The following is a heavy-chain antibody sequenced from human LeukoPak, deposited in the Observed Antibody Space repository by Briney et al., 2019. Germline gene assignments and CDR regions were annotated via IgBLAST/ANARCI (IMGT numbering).Heavy chain of an antibody. CDR3: AKEITMVRGVIDMDDAFDI. V-gene: IGHV3-23*01. D-gene: IGHD3-10*01. Sequence: GGSLRLSCAASGFTFSSYAMSWVRQAPGKGLEWVSAISGSGGSTYYADSVKGRFTISRDNSKNTLYLQMNSLRAEDTAVYYCAKEITMVRGVIDMDDAFDIWGQGTMVTVSS. CDR2: ISGSGGST. CDR1: GFTFSSYA. J-gene: IGHJ3*02.